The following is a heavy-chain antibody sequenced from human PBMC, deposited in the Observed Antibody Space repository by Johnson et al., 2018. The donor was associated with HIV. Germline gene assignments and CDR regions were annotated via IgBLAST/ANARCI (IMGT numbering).Heavy chain of an antibody. CDR1: GLTFRDHY. Sequence: QVQLVESGGGLVKPGGPLRLSCAASGLTFRDHYMSWIRQAPGKGLEWVADISTSGSTIYYADSVKGRFTISRDNAKNSLYLQMNSLGGEDTAVYYCVRDRSTYSGSYYGWDAFALWGQGTMVTVSS. J-gene: IGHJ3*01. V-gene: IGHV3-11*01. CDR3: VRDRSTYSGSYYGWDAFAL. D-gene: IGHD1-26*01. CDR2: ISTSGSTI.